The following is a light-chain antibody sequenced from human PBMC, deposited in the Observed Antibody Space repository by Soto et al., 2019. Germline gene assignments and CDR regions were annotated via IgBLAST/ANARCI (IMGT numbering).Light chain of an antibody. J-gene: IGLJ2*01. V-gene: IGLV2-14*01. Sequence: QSVLTQPASVSGSPGQSITISCTGTSSDVGGYNYVSWYQQQHPGKAPKLMIYEVSNRPSGVSNRFSGSKSGNTASLTISGPQAEDEADYYCCSYTSSTTPVFGGGTKLTVL. CDR3: CSYTSSTTPV. CDR1: SSDVGGYNY. CDR2: EVS.